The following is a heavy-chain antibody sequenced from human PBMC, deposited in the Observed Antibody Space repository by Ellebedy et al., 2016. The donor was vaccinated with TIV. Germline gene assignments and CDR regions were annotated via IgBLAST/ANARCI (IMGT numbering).Heavy chain of an antibody. Sequence: PGGSLRLSCVVSGSGLNNHIITRARQAPGTGLEWFSAFSGSGGWTDYADSVQGRFTISRDNSRNTLYLQMNSLRAEDTAVYYCAKDRRCSDCHAVPCFDYWGQGTLVTVSS. CDR2: FSGSGGWT. CDR1: GSGLNNHI. V-gene: IGHV3-23*01. D-gene: IGHD2-21*02. J-gene: IGHJ4*02. CDR3: AKDRRCSDCHAVPCFDY.